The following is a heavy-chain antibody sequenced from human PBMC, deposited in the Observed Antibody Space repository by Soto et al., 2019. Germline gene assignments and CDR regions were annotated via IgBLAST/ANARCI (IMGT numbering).Heavy chain of an antibody. CDR1: GGSISSYY. J-gene: IGHJ4*02. CDR2: IYYSGST. V-gene: IGHV4-59*01. Sequence: SETLSLTCTVSGGSISSYYWSWIRQPPGKGLEWIGYIYYSGSTNYNPSLKSRVTMSVDTSKNQFSLKLSSVTAADTAVYYCARARPPSYYEYWGQGTLVTVSS. CDR3: ARARPPSYYEY.